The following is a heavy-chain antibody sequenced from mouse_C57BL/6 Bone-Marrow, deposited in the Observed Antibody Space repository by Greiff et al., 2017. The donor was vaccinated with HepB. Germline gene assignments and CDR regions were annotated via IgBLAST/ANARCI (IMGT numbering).Heavy chain of an antibody. D-gene: IGHD1-1*01. Sequence: VQRVESGAELVKPGASVKISCKASGYAFSSYWMNWVKQRPGKGLEWIGQIYPGDGDTNYNGKFKGKATLTADKSSSTAYMQLSSLTTEDSAVYFCARLHYYDSSQAWFAYWGQGTLVTVSA. CDR3: ARLHYYDSSQAWFAY. CDR1: GYAFSSYW. CDR2: IYPGDGDT. J-gene: IGHJ3*01. V-gene: IGHV1-80*01.